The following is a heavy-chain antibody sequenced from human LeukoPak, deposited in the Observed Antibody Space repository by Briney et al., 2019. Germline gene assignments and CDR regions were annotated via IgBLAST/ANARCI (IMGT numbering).Heavy chain of an antibody. CDR1: GFTFSDYY. D-gene: IGHD1-20*01. CDR3: ARDGHYNWNLAYFDY. J-gene: IGHJ4*02. V-gene: IGHV3-11*04. Sequence: GGSLRLSCAASGFTFSDYYMSWIRQAPGKGLEWVSYISSSGSTIYYADSVKGRFTISRDNAKNSLYLQMNSLRAEDTAVCYCARDGHYNWNLAYFDYWGQGTLVTVSS. CDR2: ISSSGSTI.